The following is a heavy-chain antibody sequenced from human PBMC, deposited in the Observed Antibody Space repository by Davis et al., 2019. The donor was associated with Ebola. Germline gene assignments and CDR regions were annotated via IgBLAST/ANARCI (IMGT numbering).Heavy chain of an antibody. D-gene: IGHD7-27*01. CDR1: GFTFSSYA. CDR3: ARWGSRALDY. Sequence: PGGSLRLSCAASGFTFSSYAMHWVRQPPGKGLEWVAVIWYDGSQKYYSESVEGRFTISRDNYKSTVFLEMNSLRDEDTAVYYCARWGSRALDYWGQGTPVTVSS. V-gene: IGHV3-33*08. CDR2: IWYDGSQK. J-gene: IGHJ4*02.